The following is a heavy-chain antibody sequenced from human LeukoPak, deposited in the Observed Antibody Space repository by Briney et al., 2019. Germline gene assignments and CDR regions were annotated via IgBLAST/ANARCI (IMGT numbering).Heavy chain of an antibody. D-gene: IGHD6-19*01. CDR3: ARGSIAVAGTNYYYMDV. J-gene: IGHJ6*03. CDR2: IYYSGST. Sequence: PSETLSLTCTVSGVSISSSSYYWGWIRQPPGKGLEWIGSIYYSGSTYYNPSLKSRVTISVDTSKNQFSLKLSSVTAADTAVYYCARGSIAVAGTNYYYMDVWGKGTTVTISS. CDR1: GVSISSSSYY. V-gene: IGHV4-39*07.